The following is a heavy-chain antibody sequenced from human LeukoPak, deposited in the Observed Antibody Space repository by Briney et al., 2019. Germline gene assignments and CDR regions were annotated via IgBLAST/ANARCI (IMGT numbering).Heavy chain of an antibody. CDR1: GFTVSSNY. CDR2: IYSGGST. Sequence: GSLRLSCAASGFTVSSNYMSWVRQAPGKGLEWVSVIYSGGSTYYADSVKGRFTISRDNYKNTLYLQMNSLRAEDTAVYYCARDPSGSYYFDYWGQGTLVTVSS. V-gene: IGHV3-66*01. J-gene: IGHJ4*02. D-gene: IGHD3-10*01. CDR3: ARDPSGSYYFDY.